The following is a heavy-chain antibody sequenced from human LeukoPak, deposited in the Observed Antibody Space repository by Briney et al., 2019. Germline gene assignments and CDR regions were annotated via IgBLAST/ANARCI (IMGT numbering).Heavy chain of an antibody. CDR2: ISSSSSYI. CDR3: ARAVPYSGSYYY. Sequence: PGGSLRLSCAASGFTFSSYAMSWVRQAPGKGLEWVSSISSSSSYIYYADSVKGRFTISRDNAKNSLYLQMNSLRAEDTAVYYCARAVPYSGSYYYWGQGTLVTVSS. D-gene: IGHD1-26*01. J-gene: IGHJ4*02. CDR1: GFTFSSYA. V-gene: IGHV3-21*01.